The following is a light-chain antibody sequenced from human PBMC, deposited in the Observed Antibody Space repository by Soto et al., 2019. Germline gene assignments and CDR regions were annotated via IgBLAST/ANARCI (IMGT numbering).Light chain of an antibody. CDR3: QQYNTYST. J-gene: IGKJ5*01. Sequence: DVQMTQSPWTLSASVGVRVTISCRASQSISRWLAWYQQKPGKAPKALIYDASTLRSGVPSRFSGGGSGTEFTLTISSLQPDDFATYYCQQYNTYSTFGQGTRLEIK. CDR2: DAS. CDR1: QSISRW. V-gene: IGKV1-5*01.